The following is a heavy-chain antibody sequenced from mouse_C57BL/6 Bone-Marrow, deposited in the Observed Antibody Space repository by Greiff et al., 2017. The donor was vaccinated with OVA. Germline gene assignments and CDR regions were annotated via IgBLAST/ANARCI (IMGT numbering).Heavy chain of an antibody. CDR2: ISYDGSN. J-gene: IGHJ2*01. CDR3: ARNYGSPTGMRGYYFDY. CDR1: GYSITSGYY. Sequence: EVQLKESGPGLVKPSQSLSLTCSVTGYSITSGYYWNWIRQFPGNKLEWMGYISYDGSNNYNPSLKNRISITRDTSKNQFFLKLNSVTTEDTATYYCARNYGSPTGMRGYYFDYWGQGTTLTVSS. V-gene: IGHV3-6*01. D-gene: IGHD1-1*01.